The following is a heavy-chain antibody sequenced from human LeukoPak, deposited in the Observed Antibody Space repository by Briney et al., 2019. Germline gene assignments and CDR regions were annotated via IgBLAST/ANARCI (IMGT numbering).Heavy chain of an antibody. CDR2: MNPNSGNT. Sequence: ASVKVSCKASGYTFTSYDINWVRQATGQGLEWVGWMNPNSGNTGYAQKFQGRVTMTRNTSISTADMELSSLRSEDTAVYYCARGPYPYDSSPFMDVWGQGTTVTVSS. CDR1: GYTFTSYD. CDR3: ARGPYPYDSSPFMDV. J-gene: IGHJ6*02. D-gene: IGHD3-3*01. V-gene: IGHV1-8*01.